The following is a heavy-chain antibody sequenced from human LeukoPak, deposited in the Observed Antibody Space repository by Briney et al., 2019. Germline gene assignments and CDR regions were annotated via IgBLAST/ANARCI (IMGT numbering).Heavy chain of an antibody. CDR2: FHNSGTS. CDR3: ARGVVTPEVDY. D-gene: IGHD4-23*01. J-gene: IGHJ4*02. V-gene: IGHV4-59*01. CDR1: DGSISDYY. Sequence: SETLSLTCTVSDGSISDYYRGWIRQPPGKGLEWIGYFHNSGTSTYNPSLKSRVTILVDTSKNQFSLKLSSVTAADTAVYYFARGVVTPEVDYWGQGTLVTVSS.